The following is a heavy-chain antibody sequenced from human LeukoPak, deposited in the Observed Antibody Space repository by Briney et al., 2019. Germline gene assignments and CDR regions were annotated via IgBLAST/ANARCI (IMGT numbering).Heavy chain of an antibody. J-gene: IGHJ4*02. CDR2: INHSGST. Sequence: SETLSLTCAVYGGSFSGYYWSWIRQPPGKGLEWIGEINHSGSTNYNPSLKSRVTISVDTSKNQFSLKLSSVTAADTAVYYCARAKPKTQGYSYGYDYWGQGTLVTVSS. V-gene: IGHV4-34*01. CDR1: GGSFSGYY. CDR3: ARAKPKTQGYSYGYDY. D-gene: IGHD5-18*01.